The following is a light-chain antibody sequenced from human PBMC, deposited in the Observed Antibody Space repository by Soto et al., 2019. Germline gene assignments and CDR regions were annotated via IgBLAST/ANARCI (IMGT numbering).Light chain of an antibody. V-gene: IGKV4-1*01. J-gene: IGKJ1*01. CDR3: QHDYGLRRT. CDR1: QSVLYSSHTKNY. Sequence: PDSLSLPLGATCTIHCKSSQSVLYSSHTKNYLAWYQQKPGQPPKLLIHWASTRESGVPDRFSGSGSGTDFTLISGIRNAEDAAFYYRQHDYGLRRTCGQGTKVDIK. CDR2: WAS.